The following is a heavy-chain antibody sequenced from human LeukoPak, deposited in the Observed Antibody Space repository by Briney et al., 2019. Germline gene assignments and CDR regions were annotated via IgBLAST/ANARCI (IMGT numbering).Heavy chain of an antibody. Sequence: SETLSLTCTVSGVSISSYYWSWIRQPPGKGLEWIGYIYYSGSTNYNPSLKSRVTISVDTSKNQFSLKLSSVTAADTAVYYCARAAHTADFDYWGQGTLVTVSS. CDR3: ARAAHTADFDY. D-gene: IGHD4-17*01. CDR2: IYYSGST. J-gene: IGHJ4*02. CDR1: GVSISSYY. V-gene: IGHV4-59*08.